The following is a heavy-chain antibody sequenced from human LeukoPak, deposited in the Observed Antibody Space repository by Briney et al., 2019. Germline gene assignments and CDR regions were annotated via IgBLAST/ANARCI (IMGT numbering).Heavy chain of an antibody. V-gene: IGHV3-30*18. Sequence: PGRSLRLSCGASGLTFSTSDIHWVRQAPGKGLEWVAVILDDGINKYYADSVKGRFTISRDNSKNTLYLQMNSLRAEDTAVYYCAKDLDGSRLTRDYWGQGTLVTVSS. D-gene: IGHD3-10*01. CDR2: ILDDGINK. CDR3: AKDLDGSRLTRDY. CDR1: GLTFSTSD. J-gene: IGHJ4*02.